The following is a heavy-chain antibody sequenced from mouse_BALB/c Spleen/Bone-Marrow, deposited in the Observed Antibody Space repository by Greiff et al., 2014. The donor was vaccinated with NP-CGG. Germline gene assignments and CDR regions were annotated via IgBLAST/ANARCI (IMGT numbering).Heavy chain of an antibody. J-gene: IGHJ1*01. V-gene: IGHV1S81*02. CDR3: TRSNYGDWYFDV. D-gene: IGHD1-1*01. CDR1: GYSFTNYY. CDR2: INPSNGGT. Sequence: VQLQQSGAELVKPGASVKLSCKASGYSFTNYYMYWVKRRPGQGLEWIGEINPSNGGTNFNEKFKNKATLTVDKSSSTAYMQLSRLTSEDAAVYYSTRSNYGDWYFDVWGAGTTVTVSS.